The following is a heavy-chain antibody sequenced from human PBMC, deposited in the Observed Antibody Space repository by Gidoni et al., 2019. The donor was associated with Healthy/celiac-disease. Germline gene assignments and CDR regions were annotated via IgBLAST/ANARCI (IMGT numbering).Heavy chain of an antibody. D-gene: IGHD2-15*01. CDR1: GFTFSSYS. J-gene: IGHJ5*02. Sequence: EVQLVESGGGLVQPGGSLRLSCAASGFTFSSYSMNWVRQAPGKGLEWVSYISSSSSTIYYADSVKGRFTISRDNAKNSLYLQMNSLRSEDTAVYYCARALYCSGGSCYLPNSNWFDPWGQGTLVTVSS. CDR3: ARALYCSGGSCYLPNSNWFDP. V-gene: IGHV3-48*04. CDR2: ISSSSSTI.